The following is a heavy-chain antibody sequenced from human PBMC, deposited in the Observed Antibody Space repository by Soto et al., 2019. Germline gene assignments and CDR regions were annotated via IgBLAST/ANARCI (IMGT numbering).Heavy chain of an antibody. CDR3: AKSGGEPWG. Sequence: EVQLLESGGGLVQPGGSLRLSCAASGFTFSSYAISWVRQTPGKGLEWVSTMRASAGGTYYADSVKGRFTISRDTSKNTLYLQRNSMRVDETAVYYCAKSGGEPWGWGQGTLVTVSS. J-gene: IGHJ4*02. CDR1: GFTFSSYA. CDR2: MRASAGGT. V-gene: IGHV3-23*01. D-gene: IGHD2-8*02.